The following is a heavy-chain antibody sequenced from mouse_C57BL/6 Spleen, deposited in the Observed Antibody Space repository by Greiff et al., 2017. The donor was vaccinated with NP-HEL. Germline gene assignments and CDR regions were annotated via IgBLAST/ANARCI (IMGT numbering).Heavy chain of an antibody. CDR1: GFTFTDYY. J-gene: IGHJ1*03. Sequence: EVMLVESGGGLVQPGGSLSLSCAASGFTFTDYYMSWVRQPPGKALEWLGFIRNKANGYTTEYSASVKGRFTISRDNSQSILYLQMNALRAEDSATYYCARYRESLWYFDVWGTGTTVTVSS. V-gene: IGHV7-3*01. CDR2: IRNKANGYTT. CDR3: ARYRESLWYFDV.